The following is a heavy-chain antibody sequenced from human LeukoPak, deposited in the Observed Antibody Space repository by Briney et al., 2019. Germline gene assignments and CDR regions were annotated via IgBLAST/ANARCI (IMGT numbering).Heavy chain of an antibody. Sequence: SVKVSCKASGGTFSSYAISWVRQAPGQGLEWMGGIIPIFGTANYAQKFQGRVTITADESTSTAYMELSSLRSEDTAVYYCARDWRSSSSGFDPWGQGTLVIVSS. CDR2: IIPIFGTA. CDR3: ARDWRSSSSGFDP. D-gene: IGHD6-6*01. V-gene: IGHV1-69*13. CDR1: GGTFSSYA. J-gene: IGHJ5*02.